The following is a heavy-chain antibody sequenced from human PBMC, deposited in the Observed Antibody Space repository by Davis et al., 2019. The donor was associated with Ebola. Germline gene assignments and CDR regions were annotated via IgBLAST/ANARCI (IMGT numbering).Heavy chain of an antibody. J-gene: IGHJ4*02. CDR2: IRTYDGNT. CDR1: GYTFTSYA. Sequence: ASVKVSCKASGYTFTSYAIHWVRQAPGQRLEWLGWIRTYDGNTNYAQKLQDRVTMTTDTSTTTVFMELTNLRFDDTAMYWCARGEGAPDFWGQGTLVTVSS. D-gene: IGHD1-26*01. CDR3: ARGEGAPDF. V-gene: IGHV1-18*01.